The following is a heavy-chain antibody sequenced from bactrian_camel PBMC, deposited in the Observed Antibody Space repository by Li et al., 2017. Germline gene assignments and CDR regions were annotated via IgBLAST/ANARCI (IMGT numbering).Heavy chain of an antibody. CDR3: AARTGYCSTVVVDLTAADEYGY. CDR1: GYTYGSVC. V-gene: IGHV3S55*01. J-gene: IGHJ4*01. CDR2: IDSDGKS. Sequence: QVQLVESGGGSVQAGGSLRLSCVYSGYTYGSVCMAWFRQNPGKEREGVAGIDSDGKSVYADPVKGRFTISKGDDKNTLFLQMSNLNPEDTGMYFCAARTGYCSTVVVDLTAADEYGYWGQGTQVTVS. D-gene: IGHD2*01.